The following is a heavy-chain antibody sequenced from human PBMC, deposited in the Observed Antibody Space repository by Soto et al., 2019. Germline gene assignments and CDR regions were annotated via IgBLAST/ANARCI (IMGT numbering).Heavy chain of an antibody. J-gene: IGHJ4*02. Sequence: QVQLVQSGAEVKKPGASVKVSCQASGYTFTNYGISWVRQAPGQGLEWVGWISPYNGDTRYAQNVQGRVTLTTDPSTSAAYMELRSLRSDDTALYYCARRGSNKWDEDFDFWGQGTLVTVSS. V-gene: IGHV1-18*01. CDR2: ISPYNGDT. D-gene: IGHD2-15*01. CDR1: GYTFTNYG. CDR3: ARRGSNKWDEDFDF.